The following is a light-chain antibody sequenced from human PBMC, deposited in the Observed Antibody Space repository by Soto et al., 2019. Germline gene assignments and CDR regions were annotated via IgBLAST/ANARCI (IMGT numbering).Light chain of an antibody. V-gene: IGKV1-5*01. J-gene: IGKJ5*01. Sequence: IQLTQSPSTLSASVGDRVTITCRASQSISRWLAWYQQKPGKAPKALIYDASTLRSGVPSSLSGGASGTEFPLTISSLQPDDSATYYCQQYNTYSTFGHGTRLEIK. CDR2: DAS. CDR3: QQYNTYST. CDR1: QSISRW.